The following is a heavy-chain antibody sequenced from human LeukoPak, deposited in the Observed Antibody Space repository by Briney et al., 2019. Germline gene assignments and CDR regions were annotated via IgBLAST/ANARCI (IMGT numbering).Heavy chain of an antibody. CDR2: IWYDGSNK. V-gene: IGHV3-33*08. CDR1: GFTFSSYW. CDR3: ARDGVVEGTFFDY. J-gene: IGHJ4*02. Sequence: GGSLRLSCAASGFTFSSYWMSWVRQAPGKGLEWVAVIWYDGSNKYYADSVKGRFTISRDNSKNTLYLQMNSLRAEDTAVYYCARDGVVEGTFFDYWGQGTLVTVSS. D-gene: IGHD2-15*01.